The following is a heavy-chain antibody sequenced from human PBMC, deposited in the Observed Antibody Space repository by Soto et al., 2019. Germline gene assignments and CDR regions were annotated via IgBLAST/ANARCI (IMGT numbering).Heavy chain of an antibody. V-gene: IGHV5-51*01. Sequence: GESLKISCKGSGYSFTSYWIGWLRQMPGKGLEWMGIIYPGDSDTRYNPSFQGQVTISADKSTAYLQWSSLKASDTAIYYCARHYYDFWSGSYYYGMDVWGQGTTVTVS. CDR2: IYPGDSDT. D-gene: IGHD3-3*01. CDR3: ARHYYDFWSGSYYYGMDV. CDR1: GYSFTSYW. J-gene: IGHJ6*02.